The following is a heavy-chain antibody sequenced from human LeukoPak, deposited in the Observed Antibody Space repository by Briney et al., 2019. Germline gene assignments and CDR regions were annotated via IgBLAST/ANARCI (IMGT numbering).Heavy chain of an antibody. CDR1: GFTFSDYT. CDR2: VVYSGLST. Sequence: GGSLRLSCAASGFTFSDYTMNWVRQAPGKGLEWVSAVVYSGLSTYYADSVKGRFTISRDNSKNTLYLHMNSLRAEDTAVYYCAKDLAFYGGNSGSWGQGTLVTVSS. J-gene: IGHJ4*02. D-gene: IGHD4-23*01. CDR3: AKDLAFYGGNSGS. V-gene: IGHV3-23*01.